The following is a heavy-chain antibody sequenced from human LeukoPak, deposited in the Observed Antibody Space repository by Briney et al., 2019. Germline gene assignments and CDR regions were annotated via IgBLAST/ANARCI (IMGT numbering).Heavy chain of an antibody. Sequence: PSETLSLTCAVYGGSFSGYYWSWIRQPPGKGLEWIGEINHSGRTNYNPSLKSRVTISVDTSKNQFPLKLSSVTAADTAVYYCASGVAVRDYWGQGTLVTVSS. CDR1: GGSFSGYY. D-gene: IGHD2-15*01. J-gene: IGHJ4*02. V-gene: IGHV4-34*01. CDR3: ASGVAVRDY. CDR2: INHSGRT.